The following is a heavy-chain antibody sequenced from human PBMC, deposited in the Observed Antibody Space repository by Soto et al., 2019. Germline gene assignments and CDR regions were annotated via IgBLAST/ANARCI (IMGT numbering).Heavy chain of an antibody. CDR1: GFSFGDSA. D-gene: IGHD2-8*01. CDR3: AVTDLPFRPLTEPTENGMDV. Sequence: ELVQSGPKAREPGTSVEVSCRASGFSFGDSAVQWVRQGRGQRLEWIGWIVVVNGNTNYAPRFEGRVTLTRDASTSTSHMELTSLSSDDTAVYFCAVTDLPFRPLTEPTENGMDVWGQGTTVTVSS. V-gene: IGHV1-58*01. J-gene: IGHJ6*02. CDR2: IVVVNGNT.